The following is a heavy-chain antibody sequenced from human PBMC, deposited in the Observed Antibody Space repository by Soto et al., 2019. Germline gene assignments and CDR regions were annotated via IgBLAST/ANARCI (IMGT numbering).Heavy chain of an antibody. CDR1: GYTFTSYG. D-gene: IGHD4-4*01. CDR3: AKADSNYAGRFSYYYMDV. CDR2: ISGYNGNT. V-gene: IGHV1-18*01. Sequence: ASVKVSCKASGYTFTSYGISWVRQAPGQGPEWMGWISGYNGNTHYAQKFQGKVTMTTDTPTSTAYMELRSLRSDDTAVYYCAKADSNYAGRFSYYYMDVWGNGTLVTVSS. J-gene: IGHJ6*03.